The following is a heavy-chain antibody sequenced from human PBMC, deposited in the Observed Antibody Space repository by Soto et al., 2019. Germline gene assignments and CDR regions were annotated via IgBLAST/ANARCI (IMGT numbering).Heavy chain of an antibody. V-gene: IGHV4-59*08. Sequence: QVQLQESGPGLVKPSETLSLTCSVSGDSMSNYYWSWIRQPPGKGLEWIGYIYSSGTTNNNPSLKSRITLSVDTSTNQFSLKLTSVTAADTAVYFCARFYGSVFDPWGQGTLVTVSS. CDR2: IYSSGTT. CDR3: ARFYGSVFDP. D-gene: IGHD3-10*01. J-gene: IGHJ5*02. CDR1: GDSMSNYY.